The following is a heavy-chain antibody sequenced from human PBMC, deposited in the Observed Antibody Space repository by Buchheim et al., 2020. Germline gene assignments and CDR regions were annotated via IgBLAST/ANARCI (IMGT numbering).Heavy chain of an antibody. CDR1: GYIFIDYY. CDR3: VRLVAANEVFAYDV. J-gene: IGHJ3*01. CDR2: MIPDSGAT. Sequence: QVQLVQSGGEVKKPGASVKVSCKASGYIFIDYYIHWVRQAPGQGPEWLGWMIPDSGATNYAQKIQGRVSMTRDTALSTAYMELSGLRTDDTAVYYCVRLVAANEVFAYDVWGQGT. V-gene: IGHV1-2*02. D-gene: IGHD5-12*01.